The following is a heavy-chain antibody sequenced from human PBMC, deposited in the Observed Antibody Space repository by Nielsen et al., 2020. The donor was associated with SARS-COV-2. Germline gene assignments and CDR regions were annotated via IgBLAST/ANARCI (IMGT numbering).Heavy chain of an antibody. J-gene: IGHJ5*02. CDR1: GCTFSSYA. Sequence: ASVKVSCKASGCTFSSYAMNWVRKAPGQGLERMGWINNKTGNPTYAQVFTGRFVFSLDTSGSTAYVQISSLQAEDTAVYYCARQKPTIPAAMMRNNWFDPWGQGTLVTVSS. CDR2: INNKTGNP. D-gene: IGHD2-2*01. V-gene: IGHV7-4-1*02. CDR3: ARQKPTIPAAMMRNNWFDP.